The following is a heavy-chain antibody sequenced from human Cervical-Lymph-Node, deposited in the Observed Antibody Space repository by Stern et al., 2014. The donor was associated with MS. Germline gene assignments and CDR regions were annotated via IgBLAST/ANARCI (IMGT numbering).Heavy chain of an antibody. J-gene: IGHJ4*02. CDR2: ISGNSNTK. D-gene: IGHD6-19*01. CDR1: GFTFSTYS. CDR3: AREVTEYISGWYLDY. Sequence: EVQLEESGGGLVQPGGSLRLSCAASGFTFSTYSMNWVRQAPGKGLQWISYISGNSNTKYYADSVKGRFAVSRDNAKNSLYLQMDSLRAEDTALYYCAREVTEYISGWYLDYWGQGILVTVSS. V-gene: IGHV3-48*01.